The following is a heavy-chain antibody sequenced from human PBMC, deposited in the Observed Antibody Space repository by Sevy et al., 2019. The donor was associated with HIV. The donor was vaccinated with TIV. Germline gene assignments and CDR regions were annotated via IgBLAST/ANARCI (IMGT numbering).Heavy chain of an antibody. Sequence: SETLSLTCTVSGGSISSGDYYWSWIRQPPGKGLEWIGYIYYSGSTYYNPSLKGRVTISVDTSKNQFSLKLSSVTAADTAVYYCARERSITSPSNYFDYWGQGTLVTVSS. D-gene: IGHD1-20*01. V-gene: IGHV4-30-4*01. J-gene: IGHJ4*02. CDR2: IYYSGST. CDR3: ARERSITSPSNYFDY. CDR1: GGSISSGDYY.